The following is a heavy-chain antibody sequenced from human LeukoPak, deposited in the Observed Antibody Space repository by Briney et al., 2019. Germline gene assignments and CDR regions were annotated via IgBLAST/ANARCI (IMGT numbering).Heavy chain of an antibody. Sequence: PSETLSLTCTVSGGSISSSSYYWGWIRQPPGKGLEWIGSIYYSGSTYYNPSLKSRVTISVDTSKNQFSLKLSSVTAADTAVYYCASLAISSGWADRWFDPWGQGTLVTVSS. J-gene: IGHJ5*02. CDR3: ASLAISSGWADRWFDP. V-gene: IGHV4-39*07. D-gene: IGHD6-19*01. CDR1: GGSISSSSYY. CDR2: IYYSGST.